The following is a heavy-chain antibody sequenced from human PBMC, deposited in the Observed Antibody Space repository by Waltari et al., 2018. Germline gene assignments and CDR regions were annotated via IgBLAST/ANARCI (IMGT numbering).Heavy chain of an antibody. Sequence: QVQLVQSGAEVKKPGASVKVSCKASGYTFTSYAMHWVRQAPGQRREGMGWINAGNGNTKYSQKFQGRVTITRDTSASTAYMELSSLRSEDTAVYYCARIAVVTPYYYYGMDVWGQGTTVTVSS. CDR2: INAGNGNT. D-gene: IGHD2-15*01. CDR1: GYTFTSYA. J-gene: IGHJ6*02. CDR3: ARIAVVTPYYYYGMDV. V-gene: IGHV1-3*01.